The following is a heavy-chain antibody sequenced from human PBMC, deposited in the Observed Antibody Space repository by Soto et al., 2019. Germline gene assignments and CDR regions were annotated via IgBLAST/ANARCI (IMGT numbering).Heavy chain of an antibody. D-gene: IGHD3-10*01. CDR2: VNPIVSMS. Sequence: QVQLVQSGAEVKRPGSSVKVSCKASGDTFNFYSINWVRQAPGLGLEWMGRVNPIVSMSNYAQRFQGRVTMTVDTSTRPAYMELRGLRSQATALSYCATSYGSGYRALDYWGQGALVTVSS. V-gene: IGHV1-69*04. CDR3: ATSYGSGYRALDY. J-gene: IGHJ4*02. CDR1: GDTFNFYS.